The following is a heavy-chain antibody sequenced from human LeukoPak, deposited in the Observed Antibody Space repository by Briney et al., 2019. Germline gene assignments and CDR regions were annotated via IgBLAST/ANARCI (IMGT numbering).Heavy chain of an antibody. CDR2: LYPGDSDT. CDR3: AGHKKGGIELWESYYFEC. D-gene: IGHD5-18*01. Sequence: GAPLIISCKGSGYSFTSYWICWVRQMPGEGLVWMGILYPGDSDTRYSPSFQGQVTISADKSISTDYLQWGSLKAADTAMYYCAGHKKGGIELWESYYFECWGQGTLVTVSS. CDR1: GYSFTSYW. V-gene: IGHV5-51*01. J-gene: IGHJ4*02.